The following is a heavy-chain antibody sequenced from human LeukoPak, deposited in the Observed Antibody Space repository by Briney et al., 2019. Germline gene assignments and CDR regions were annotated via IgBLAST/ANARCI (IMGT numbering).Heavy chain of an antibody. CDR2: VYSSGST. V-gene: IGHV4-59*01. CDR3: ARGYSSNWNWFDP. J-gene: IGHJ5*02. D-gene: IGHD6-13*01. Sequence: SETLSLTCTVSGGSISSYYWSWIRQPPGKGLEWVGYVYSSGSTKYNPSLRSRVTISLDTSKNQFSLRLISVTAADTAVYYCARGYSSNWNWFDPWGQGTLVTVSS. CDR1: GGSISSYY.